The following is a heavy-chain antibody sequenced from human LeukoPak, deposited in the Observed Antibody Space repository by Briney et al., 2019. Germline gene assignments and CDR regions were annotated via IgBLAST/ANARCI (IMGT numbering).Heavy chain of an antibody. CDR1: GGSISSYY. J-gene: IGHJ4*02. CDR3: ARSSYSLFDY. Sequence: SETLSLTCTVSGGSISSYYWSWIRQPPGKGLEWIGYIYYSGSTNYNPSLKSRVTISVDTSKNQFSLKLSSVTAADTALYYCARSSYSLFDYWGQGTLVTVSS. CDR2: IYYSGST. V-gene: IGHV4-59*08. D-gene: IGHD5-18*01.